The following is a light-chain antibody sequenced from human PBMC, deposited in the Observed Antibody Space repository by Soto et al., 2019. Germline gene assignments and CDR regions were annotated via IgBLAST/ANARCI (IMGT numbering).Light chain of an antibody. CDR3: QQYGISPPVT. J-gene: IGKJ5*01. Sequence: EIVLTQSPGTLSLSPGERATLSCRASQSVSSSYLAWYQQKPGQAPRLLIYGASNRATGIPDRFSGSGSGTDFTLTISRPEPEDFAVYYCQQYGISPPVTVGLGTRLEIK. CDR2: GAS. CDR1: QSVSSSY. V-gene: IGKV3-20*01.